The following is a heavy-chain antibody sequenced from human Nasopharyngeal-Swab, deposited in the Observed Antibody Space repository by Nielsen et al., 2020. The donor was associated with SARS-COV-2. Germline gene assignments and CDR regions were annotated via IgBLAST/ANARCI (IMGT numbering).Heavy chain of an antibody. CDR2: INHNSGGT. D-gene: IGHD1-26*01. CDR3: ARLDEDWVPGNYFDY. J-gene: IGHJ4*02. V-gene: IGHV1-2*06. Sequence: ASVKVSCKASGYTFTGYYMHWVRQAPGQGLEWMGRINHNSGGTNYAQKFQGRVTMTRDTSISTAYMELSRLRSDDTAVYYCARLDEDWVPGNYFDYWGQGTLVTVSS. CDR1: GYTFTGYY.